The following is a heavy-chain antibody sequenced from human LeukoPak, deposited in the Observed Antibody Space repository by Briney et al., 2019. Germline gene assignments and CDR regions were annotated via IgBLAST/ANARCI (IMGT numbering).Heavy chain of an antibody. CDR3: ARGGGAARLFDY. CDR1: GFTVSNNY. CDR2: IYGGGNT. J-gene: IGHJ4*02. D-gene: IGHD6-6*01. V-gene: IGHV3-53*04. Sequence: GGSLRLSCAASGFTVSNNYMSWVRQAPGKGLEWVSVIYGGGNTYYADSVKGRFTISRHNSMNTLYLQMNSLRTEDTAVYYCARGGGAARLFDYWGQGTLVTVSS.